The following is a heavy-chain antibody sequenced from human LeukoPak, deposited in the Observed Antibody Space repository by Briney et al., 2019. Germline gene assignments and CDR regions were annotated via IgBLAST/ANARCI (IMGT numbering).Heavy chain of an antibody. CDR1: GYTFTGYY. Sequence: GASVKVSCKASGYTFTGYYMHWVRQAPGQGLEWMGWINPNSGGTNYAQKFQGRVTMTRDTSISTAYMELSRLRSDDTAVYYCARMTYGSGSYYNPYYMDVWGKGTTVTISS. D-gene: IGHD3-10*01. J-gene: IGHJ6*03. CDR3: ARMTYGSGSYYNPYYMDV. CDR2: INPNSGGT. V-gene: IGHV1-2*02.